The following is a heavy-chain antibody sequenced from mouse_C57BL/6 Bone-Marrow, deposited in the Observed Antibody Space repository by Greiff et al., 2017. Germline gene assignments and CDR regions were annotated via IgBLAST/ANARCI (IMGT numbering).Heavy chain of an antibody. D-gene: IGHD1-1*01. CDR2: ISSGSSTI. J-gene: IGHJ1*03. V-gene: IGHV5-17*01. Sequence: EVQLVESGGGLVKPGGSLKLSCAASGFTFSDYGMHWVRQAPEKGLEWVAYISSGSSTIYYADTVKGRFTISRDNAKNTLFLQMTSLRSEDTAMYYCARPTTTVVPFDVWGTGTTVTVSS. CDR3: ARPTTTVVPFDV. CDR1: GFTFSDYG.